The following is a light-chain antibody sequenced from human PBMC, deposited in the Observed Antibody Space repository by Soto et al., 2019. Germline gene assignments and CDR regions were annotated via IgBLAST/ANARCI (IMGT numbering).Light chain of an antibody. Sequence: DIVMTQSPDSLAVSLGERATINCKSSQSVLYSSNNKNYLAWYQQRPGQPPKLLIYWASTQESGVPDRFSGSGSGTDFTLTITSLQAEDVAVYYCQQYESTPPTFGQGTKLEFK. V-gene: IGKV4-1*01. CDR1: QSVLYSSNNKNY. CDR3: QQYESTPPT. CDR2: WAS. J-gene: IGKJ2*01.